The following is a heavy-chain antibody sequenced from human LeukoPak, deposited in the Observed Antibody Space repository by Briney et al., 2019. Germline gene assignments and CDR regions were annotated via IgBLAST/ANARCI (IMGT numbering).Heavy chain of an antibody. CDR2: ISGSGGST. CDR1: GFTFSSYA. D-gene: IGHD3-9*01. V-gene: IGHV3-23*01. CDR3: AKDAVLRYFDWLPPDY. J-gene: IGHJ4*02. Sequence: GGSLRLSCAASGFTFSSYAMSWVRQAPGKGLEWVSAISGSGGSTYYADSVKGRFTISRDNSKNTLYLQMNSLRAEDTAVYYCAKDAVLRYFDWLPPDYWGQGTLVTVSS.